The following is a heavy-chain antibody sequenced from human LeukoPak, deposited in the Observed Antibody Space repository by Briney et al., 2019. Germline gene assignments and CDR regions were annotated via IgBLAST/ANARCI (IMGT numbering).Heavy chain of an antibody. J-gene: IGHJ4*02. V-gene: IGHV3-20*04. CDR1: GFTFDDYG. CDR3: ARGGSFSNY. Sequence: GGSLRLPCEASGFTFDDYGMTWVRQAPGKGLEWVSGITRNGGTSGYADSVKGRFTISRDNVKNCLYLQMNSLRAEDTALYYCARGGSFSNYWGQGTLVTVSS. D-gene: IGHD1-26*01. CDR2: ITRNGGTS.